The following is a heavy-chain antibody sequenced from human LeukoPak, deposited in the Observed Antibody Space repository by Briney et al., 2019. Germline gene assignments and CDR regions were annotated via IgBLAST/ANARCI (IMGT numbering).Heavy chain of an antibody. Sequence: GGSLRLSCAASGFTFSNFAMAWVRQVPENGLEGVSFIRGGGAGAHYADSWRCRFTIPRDNSKNTLYLEMNSLTADDTAVYYCAKASYSYGNAAFDIWGQGTKVTVSS. CDR2: IRGGGAGA. J-gene: IGHJ3*02. CDR3: AKASYSYGNAAFDI. D-gene: IGHD3-16*02. V-gene: IGHV3-23*01. CDR1: GFTFSNFA.